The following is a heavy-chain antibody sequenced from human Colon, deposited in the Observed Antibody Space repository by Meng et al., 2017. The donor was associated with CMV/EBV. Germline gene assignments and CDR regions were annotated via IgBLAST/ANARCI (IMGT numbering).Heavy chain of an antibody. D-gene: IGHD2-2*01. CDR1: GFTFSNAW. J-gene: IGHJ4*02. Sequence: GESLKISCAASGFTFSNAWMSWVRQAPGKGLEWVGRIKSKTDGGTTDYAAPVKGRFTISRDDSKNTLYLQMNSLKTEDTAVYYCTTPDIVVVPAASFDYWGQGTLVTVSS. V-gene: IGHV3-15*01. CDR2: IKSKTDGGTT. CDR3: TTPDIVVVPAASFDY.